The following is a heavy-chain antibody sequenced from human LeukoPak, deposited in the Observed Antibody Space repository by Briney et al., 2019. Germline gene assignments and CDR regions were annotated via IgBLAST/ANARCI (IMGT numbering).Heavy chain of an antibody. D-gene: IGHD1-1*01. CDR3: AKGLERESRLDS. J-gene: IGHJ4*02. V-gene: IGHV3-23*01. CDR2: IRNSDGMT. Sequence: GGSLRLSCAASGFTFSNYAMSWVRQAPGQGLEWVSGIRNSDGMTYYADSVRGRFTISTDNSKNTLYLQMNSLRTEDTALYYCAKGLERESRLDSWGQGTLVTVSS. CDR1: GFTFSNYA.